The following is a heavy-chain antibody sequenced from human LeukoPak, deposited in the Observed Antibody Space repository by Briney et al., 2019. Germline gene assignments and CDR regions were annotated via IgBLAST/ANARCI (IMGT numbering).Heavy chain of an antibody. D-gene: IGHD2-8*01. Sequence: SGPTLVNPSETLTLTCTFSGFSLNTYGLGVGWIRQPPGKPLEWLAVIYWNDDKRYSPSLKTRISISKDTSRNQVVLSVTNMDPVDTGTYYCAHSGLMTSNRDFDSWGPGILVTVSS. V-gene: IGHV2-5*01. CDR3: AHSGLMTSNRDFDS. CDR1: GFSLNTYGLG. CDR2: IYWNDDK. J-gene: IGHJ4*02.